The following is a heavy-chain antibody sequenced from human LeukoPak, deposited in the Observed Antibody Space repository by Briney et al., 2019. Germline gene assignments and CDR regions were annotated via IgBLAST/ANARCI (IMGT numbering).Heavy chain of an antibody. CDR1: GYTFTSYY. CDR2: INPSGGST. CDR3: ARDPRRGSSGWYYFDC. Sequence: ASVKVSCKASGYTFTSYYMHWVRQAPGQGLEWMGIINPSGGSTSYAQKFQGRVTMTRDTSTSTVYMELSSLRSEDTAVYYCARDPRRGSSGWYYFDCWGQGTLVTVSS. D-gene: IGHD6-19*01. J-gene: IGHJ4*02. V-gene: IGHV1-46*01.